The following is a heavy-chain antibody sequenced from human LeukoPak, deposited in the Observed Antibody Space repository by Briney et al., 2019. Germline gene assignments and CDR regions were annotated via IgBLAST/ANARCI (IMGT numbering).Heavy chain of an antibody. CDR1: GFTFSTYN. D-gene: IGHD3-22*01. J-gene: IGHJ4*02. CDR3: ARVLHKRNYDSSTYYGY. CDR2: ISSSSSTI. Sequence: PGGSLRLSCTVSGFTFSTYNMNWVRQAPGKGLEWVSYISSSSSTIYYADSVKGRFTISRDNAKNSLYLQMNSLRAEDTAVYYCARVLHKRNYDSSTYYGYWGQGTLVTVSS. V-gene: IGHV3-48*01.